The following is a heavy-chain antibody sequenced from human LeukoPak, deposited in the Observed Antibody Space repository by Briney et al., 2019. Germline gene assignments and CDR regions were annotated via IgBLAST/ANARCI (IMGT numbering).Heavy chain of an antibody. Sequence: PSETLSLTCAVYGGSFSGYYWSWIRQPPGKGLEWIGEINHSGSTNYNPSPKSRVTISVDTSKNQFSLKLSSVTAADTAVYYCARDGMATINWVIDYYYYYMDVWGKGTTVTVSS. J-gene: IGHJ6*03. V-gene: IGHV4-34*01. CDR1: GGSFSGYY. CDR2: INHSGST. CDR3: ARDGMATINWVIDYYYYYMDV. D-gene: IGHD5-24*01.